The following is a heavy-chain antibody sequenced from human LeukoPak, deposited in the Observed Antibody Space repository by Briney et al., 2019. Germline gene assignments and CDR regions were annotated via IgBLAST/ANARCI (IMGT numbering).Heavy chain of an antibody. CDR3: ARDLMDYDVSTGLHHYYMDV. Sequence: GGSLRLSCVASGFTFSSYWMHWVRQDPRKGLVWVSRINGDGSNINYADSVRGRFTISRDNAKDTLYLQMNTLRVEDTAVYYCARDLMDYDVSTGLHHYYMDVWGQGTTVTVSS. CDR2: INGDGSNI. J-gene: IGHJ6*02. V-gene: IGHV3-74*01. CDR1: GFTFSSYW. D-gene: IGHD3-9*01.